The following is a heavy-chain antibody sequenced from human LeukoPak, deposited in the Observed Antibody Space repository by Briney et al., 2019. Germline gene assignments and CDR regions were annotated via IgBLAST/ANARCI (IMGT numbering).Heavy chain of an antibody. J-gene: IGHJ2*01. CDR3: ARKGDRRFDL. V-gene: IGHV4-39*07. CDR1: GGSISSSSYY. Sequence: SETLSLTCTVSGGSISSSSYYWGWIRQPPGKGLEWIGSIYYSGSTYYNPSLKSRVTISVDTSKNQFSLKLSSVTAADTAVYYCARKGDRRFDLWGRGTLVTVSS. CDR2: IYYSGST.